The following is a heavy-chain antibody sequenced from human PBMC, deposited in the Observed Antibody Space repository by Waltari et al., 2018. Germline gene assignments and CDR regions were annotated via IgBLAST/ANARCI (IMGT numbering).Heavy chain of an antibody. V-gene: IGHV4-30-4*08. CDR2: ISYRGTT. CDR3: ARVDTIFGVVPHADAFDI. D-gene: IGHD3-3*01. CDR1: GASINRGDYY. J-gene: IGHJ3*02. Sequence: QVHLQESGPGLAKPSQTLSLTCSVSGASINRGDYYWSWTRQPPGKGLEWIGYISYRGTTYYTPSLKIRGSISLATAKNDFSLEVRSVTAADTAMYYCARVDTIFGVVPHADAFDIWGQGTMVTVAS.